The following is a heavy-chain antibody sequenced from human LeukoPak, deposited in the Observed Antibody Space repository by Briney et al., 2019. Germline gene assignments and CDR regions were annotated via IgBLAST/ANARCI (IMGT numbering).Heavy chain of an antibody. Sequence: PSGTLSLTCAVSGGSISSSNWWSWVRQPPGKGLEWIGEIHHSGSSNYNPSLKSRVTISVDKSKNQFSLKLSSVTATDTAVYYCARDRRTSVSVCAFDIWGQGTMVTVSS. CDR3: ARDRRTSVSVCAFDI. CDR1: GGSISSSNW. CDR2: IHHSGSS. J-gene: IGHJ3*02. D-gene: IGHD4-17*01. V-gene: IGHV4-4*02.